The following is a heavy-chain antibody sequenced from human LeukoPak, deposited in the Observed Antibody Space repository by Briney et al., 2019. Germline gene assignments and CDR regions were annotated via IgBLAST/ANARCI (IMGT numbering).Heavy chain of an antibody. V-gene: IGHV1-2*02. CDR1: GYTFTGYY. D-gene: IGHD3-16*02. CDR2: INPNSGGT. CDR3: AREGFMITFGGVIAPFDY. J-gene: IGHJ4*02. Sequence: ASVKVSCKASGYTFTGYYIHWVRQAPGQGLEWMGWINPNSGGTNYAQKFQGRVTMTRDTSISTAYMELSRLRSDDTAVYYCAREGFMITFGGVIAPFDYWGQGTLVTVSS.